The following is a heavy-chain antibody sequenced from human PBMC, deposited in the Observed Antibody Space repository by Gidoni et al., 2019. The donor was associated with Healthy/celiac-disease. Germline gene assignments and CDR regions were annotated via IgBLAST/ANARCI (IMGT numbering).Heavy chain of an antibody. CDR3: ARDSGVLRYFDWLSRAHYYYYGMDV. V-gene: IGHV1-18*01. CDR2: ISAYNGNT. J-gene: IGHJ6*02. Sequence: QVQLVQSGAEVKKPGASVKVSCKASGYTFTSYGISWVRQAPGQGLEWMGWISAYNGNTNYAQKLQGRVTMTTDTSTSTAYMELRSLRSDDTAVYYCARDSGVLRYFDWLSRAHYYYYGMDVWGQGTTVTVSS. CDR1: GYTFTSYG. D-gene: IGHD3-9*01.